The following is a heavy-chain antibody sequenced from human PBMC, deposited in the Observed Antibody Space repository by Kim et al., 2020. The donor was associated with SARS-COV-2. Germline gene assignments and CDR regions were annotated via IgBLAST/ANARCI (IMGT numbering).Heavy chain of an antibody. CDR2: IKSKTDGGTT. CDR1: GFTFSNAW. V-gene: IGHV3-15*01. CDR3: TTGGFLEWLFNDY. J-gene: IGHJ4*02. D-gene: IGHD3-3*01. Sequence: GGSLRLSCAASGFTFSNAWMSWVRQAPGKGLEWVGRIKSKTDGGTTDYAAPVKGRFTISRDDSKNTLYLQMNSLKTEDTAVYYCTTGGFLEWLFNDYWGQGTLVTVSS.